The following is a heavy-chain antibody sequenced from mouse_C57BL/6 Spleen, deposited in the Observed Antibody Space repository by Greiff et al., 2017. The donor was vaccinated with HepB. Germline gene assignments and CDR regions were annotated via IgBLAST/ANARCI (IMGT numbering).Heavy chain of an antibody. Sequence: LVESGPELVKPGDSVKISCKASGYSFTGYFMNWVMQSHGKSLEWIGRINPYNGDTFYNQKFKGKATLTVDKSSSTAHMELRSLTSEDSAVYYCARSYDGYLWYFDVWGTGTTVTVSS. CDR1: GYSFTGYF. D-gene: IGHD2-3*01. V-gene: IGHV1-20*01. CDR2: INPYNGDT. CDR3: ARSYDGYLWYFDV. J-gene: IGHJ1*03.